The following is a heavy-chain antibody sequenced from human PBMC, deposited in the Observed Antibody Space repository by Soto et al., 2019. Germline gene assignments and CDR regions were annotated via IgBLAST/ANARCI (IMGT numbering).Heavy chain of an antibody. D-gene: IGHD1-7*01. CDR2: IIPIFGTA. CDR1: GGTFSSYA. CDR3: ASTRKPNTWNYVGSHGGPEFDY. Sequence: QVQLVQSGAEVKKPGSSVKVSCKASGGTFSSYAISWVRQAPGQGLEWMGGIIPIFGTANYAQKFQGRVTITADESTSTAYMELSSLRSEDTAVYYCASTRKPNTWNYVGSHGGPEFDYWGQGTLVTVSS. V-gene: IGHV1-69*01. J-gene: IGHJ4*02.